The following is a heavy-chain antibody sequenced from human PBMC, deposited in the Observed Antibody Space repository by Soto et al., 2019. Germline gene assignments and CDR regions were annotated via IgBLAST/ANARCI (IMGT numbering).Heavy chain of an antibody. Sequence: ASVKVSCKASGGTFSSYAISWVRQAPGQGLEWMGGIIPIFGTANYAQKFQGRVTITADESTSTAYMELSSLRSEDTAVYYCARTQEYSSSWYRPYYYGMDVWGQGTTVTVS. D-gene: IGHD6-13*01. CDR2: IIPIFGTA. J-gene: IGHJ6*02. CDR3: ARTQEYSSSWYRPYYYGMDV. V-gene: IGHV1-69*13. CDR1: GGTFSSYA.